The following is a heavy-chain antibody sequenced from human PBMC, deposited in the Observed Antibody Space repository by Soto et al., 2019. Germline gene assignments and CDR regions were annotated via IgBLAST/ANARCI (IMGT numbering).Heavy chain of an antibody. CDR3: ARAPLSTYYYDSNGYSVPNHFAY. V-gene: IGHV4-30-4*01. D-gene: IGHD3-22*01. CDR2: IYYSGST. J-gene: IGHJ4*02. Sequence: SETLSLTCTVSDGSISSGDYYWSWIRQPPGKGLEWIGYIYYSGSTYYNPSLKSRVSISVDTSKNQFSLKLSSVTAADTAVYYCARAPLSTYYYDSNGYSVPNHFAYWGQGTLVTVSS. CDR1: DGSISSGDYY.